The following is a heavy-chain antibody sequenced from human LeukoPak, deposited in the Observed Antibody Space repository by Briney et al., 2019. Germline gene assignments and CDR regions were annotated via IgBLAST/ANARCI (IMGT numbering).Heavy chain of an antibody. CDR2: IYSGGST. CDR1: RFTVTDKY. J-gene: IGHJ6*02. Sequence: RTGGSLRLSCAGSRFTVTDKYMSWVRQAPGEGLEWVSVIYSGGSTYYAESVKGRFTISRDISKNTVFLQMNSLRAEDTAVYYCARVGGIRGGTDPADGMDVWGQGTTVTVSS. V-gene: IGHV3-66*01. D-gene: IGHD3-16*01. CDR3: ARVGGIRGGTDPADGMDV.